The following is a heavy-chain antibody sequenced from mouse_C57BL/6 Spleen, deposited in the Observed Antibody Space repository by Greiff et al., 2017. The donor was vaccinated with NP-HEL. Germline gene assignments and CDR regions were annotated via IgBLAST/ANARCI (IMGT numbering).Heavy chain of an antibody. CDR2: ISSGSSTI. V-gene: IGHV5-17*01. Sequence: DVMLVESGGGLVKPGGSLKLSCAASGFTFSDYGMHWVRQAPEKGLEWVAYISSGSSTIYYADTVKGRFTISRDNAKNTLFLQMTSLRSEDTAMYYCARANSGAMDYWGQGTSVTVSS. J-gene: IGHJ4*01. CDR3: ARANSGAMDY. D-gene: IGHD4-1*01. CDR1: GFTFSDYG.